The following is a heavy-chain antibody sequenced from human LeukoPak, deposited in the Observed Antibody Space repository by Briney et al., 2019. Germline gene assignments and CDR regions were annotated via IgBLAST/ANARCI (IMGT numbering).Heavy chain of an antibody. V-gene: IGHV4-30-2*01. CDR1: GGSISSGGYS. CDR3: ARARSYCSSTSCYREFDY. J-gene: IGHJ4*02. Sequence: PSQTLSLTCAVSGGSISSGGYSWSWIRQPPGKGLGWIGYIYHSGSTYYNPSLKSRVTISVDRSKNQFSLKLSSLTAADTAVYYCARARSYCSSTSCYREFDYWGQGTLVTVSS. CDR2: IYHSGST. D-gene: IGHD2-2*01.